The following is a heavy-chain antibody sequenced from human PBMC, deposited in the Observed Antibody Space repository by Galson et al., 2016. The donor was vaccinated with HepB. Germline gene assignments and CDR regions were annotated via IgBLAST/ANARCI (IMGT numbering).Heavy chain of an antibody. CDR2: IYWNDDK. CDR3: AHRRTSADYGSGKDHYFDY. V-gene: IGHV2-5*01. CDR1: GFSLSSSGVG. J-gene: IGHJ4*02. Sequence: PALVKPTQTLTLTCTFSGFSLSSSGVGVGWIRQSPGKALEWLALIYWNDDKRYSPSLKSRLTITKDTSKNQVVLTLTNMGPVDTATYYCAHRRTSADYGSGKDHYFDYWGQGTLVTVSS. D-gene: IGHD3-10*01.